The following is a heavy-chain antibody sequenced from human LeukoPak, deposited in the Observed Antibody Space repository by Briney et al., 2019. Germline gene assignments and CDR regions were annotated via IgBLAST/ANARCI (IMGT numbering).Heavy chain of an antibody. V-gene: IGHV4-59*01. D-gene: IGHD5-12*01. J-gene: IGHJ4*02. Sequence: SETLSLTCTVSGGSISSYYWSWIRQPPGKGLEWIGYIYYSGSTNYNPSLKSRVTISVDTSKNQFSLKLSSVTAAETAIFYCARGNGGYAVYWGQGTLVTVSS. CDR3: ARGNGGYAVY. CDR2: IYYSGST. CDR1: GGSISSYY.